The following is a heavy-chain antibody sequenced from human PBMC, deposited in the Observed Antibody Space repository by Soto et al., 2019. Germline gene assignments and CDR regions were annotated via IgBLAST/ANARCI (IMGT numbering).Heavy chain of an antibody. V-gene: IGHV3-21*01. D-gene: IGHD2-15*01. CDR3: ARDRSWPYYYYYMDV. Sequence: ARGDLRLSCAAHGVTFNRYSMNWVRQAPGKGLEWVSSISSSSSYIYYADSVKGRFTISRDNAKNSLYLQMNSLGAEDTAVYYCARDRSWPYYYYYMDVWGKGTTVTVSS. CDR2: ISSSSSYI. J-gene: IGHJ6*03. CDR1: GVTFNRYS.